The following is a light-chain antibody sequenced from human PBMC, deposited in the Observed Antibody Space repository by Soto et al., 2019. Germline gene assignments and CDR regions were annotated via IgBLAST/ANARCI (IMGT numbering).Light chain of an antibody. CDR3: QSYESSLSGWI. Sequence: QSVLTQPPSVSGAPGQRVTISCTGSSSNIGAGYEVHWYQQIPGTAPKLLIYGNTNRPSGVPDRFSASKSGTSASLAITGLQAEDEADYYCQSYESSLSGWIFGGGTK. CDR2: GNT. J-gene: IGLJ2*01. CDR1: SSNIGAGYE. V-gene: IGLV1-40*01.